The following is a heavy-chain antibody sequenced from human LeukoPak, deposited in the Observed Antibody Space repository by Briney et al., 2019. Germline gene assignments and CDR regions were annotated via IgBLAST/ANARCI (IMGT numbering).Heavy chain of an antibody. V-gene: IGHV5-51*01. J-gene: IGHJ4*02. Sequence: GESLKISCEGSGYSFSNYWIAWARQIPGKGLEWMGLVFPGDSDTQYSPSFQGQFTVSADKSVSTAYLHLNNLKASDTAIYYCARQYDLLAGPYYFDFWGQGTLVTVSS. CDR1: GYSFSNYW. CDR2: VFPGDSDT. CDR3: ARQYDLLAGPYYFDF. D-gene: IGHD3-9*01.